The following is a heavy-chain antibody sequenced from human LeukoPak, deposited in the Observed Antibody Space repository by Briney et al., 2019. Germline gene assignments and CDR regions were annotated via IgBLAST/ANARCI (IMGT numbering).Heavy chain of an antibody. Sequence: GGSLRLSCAASGFTFSSYAMSWVRQAPGKGLEWVSDINGSGGSTYYADSVKGRFTISRDNAKNSLYLQMNSLRAEDTAVYYCARSTTPYDSSGYYLGYWGQGTLVTVSS. V-gene: IGHV3-23*01. CDR2: INGSGGST. CDR1: GFTFSSYA. D-gene: IGHD3-22*01. CDR3: ARSTTPYDSSGYYLGY. J-gene: IGHJ4*02.